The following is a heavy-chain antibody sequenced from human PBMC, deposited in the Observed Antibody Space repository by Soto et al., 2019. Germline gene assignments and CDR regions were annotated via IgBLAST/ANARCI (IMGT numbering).Heavy chain of an antibody. J-gene: IGHJ4*02. CDR3: ARSSSWYGDLGY. D-gene: IGHD6-13*01. V-gene: IGHV4-59*01. Sequence: PSETLSVTCTVCGGSISSYYWGWIRQPPGKGLEWIGYIYYSGSTNYNPSLKSRVTISVDTSKNQFSLKLSSVTAADTDVYYCARSSSWYGDLGYRGQGTLVTVPS. CDR2: IYYSGST. CDR1: GGSISSYY.